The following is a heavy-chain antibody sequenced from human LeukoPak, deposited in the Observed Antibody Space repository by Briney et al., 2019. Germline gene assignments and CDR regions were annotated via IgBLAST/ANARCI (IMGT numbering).Heavy chain of an antibody. CDR2: ISGSGGST. D-gene: IGHD2-8*02. Sequence: PGGSLRLSCAASGFTFSSYALTWVRQAPGRGLDWVSAISGSGGSTYYADSVKGRFTISRDNSKNTLYLQMNSLRAEDTAVYYCAKRYPTGYYFDYWGQGTLVTVSS. J-gene: IGHJ4*02. V-gene: IGHV3-23*01. CDR1: GFTFSSYA. CDR3: AKRYPTGYYFDY.